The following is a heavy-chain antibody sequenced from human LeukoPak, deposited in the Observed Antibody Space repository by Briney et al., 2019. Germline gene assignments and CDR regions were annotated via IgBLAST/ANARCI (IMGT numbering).Heavy chain of an antibody. D-gene: IGHD3-3*01. Sequence: SVKVSCKASGGTFSSYAISWVRQAPGQGLEWMGRIIPIFGTANYAQEFQGRVTITTDESTSTAYMELSSLRSEDTAVYYCARSGQYYDFWSGRFGYMDVWGKGTMVTFSS. CDR1: GGTFSSYA. J-gene: IGHJ6*03. CDR3: ARSGQYYDFWSGRFGYMDV. V-gene: IGHV1-69*05. CDR2: IIPIFGTA.